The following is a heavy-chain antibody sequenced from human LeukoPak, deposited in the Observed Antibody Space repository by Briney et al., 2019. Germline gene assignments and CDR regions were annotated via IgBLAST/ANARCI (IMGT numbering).Heavy chain of an antibody. V-gene: IGHV7-4-1*02. Sequence: GASVTVSFKASGYTFSSCAMNWVRQAPGQGLEWMGWINTNTGNPTYAQGFTGRFVFSLDTSVSTAYLQISSLKAEDTAVYYCARVFPGGPYGMDVWGQGTTVTVSS. CDR3: ARVFPGGPYGMDV. CDR2: INTNTGNP. J-gene: IGHJ6*02. CDR1: GYTFSSCA. D-gene: IGHD4-23*01.